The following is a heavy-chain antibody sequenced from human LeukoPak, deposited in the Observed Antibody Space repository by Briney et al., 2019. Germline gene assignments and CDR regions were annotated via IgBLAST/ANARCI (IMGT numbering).Heavy chain of an antibody. CDR2: IYYSGST. J-gene: IGHJ4*02. Sequence: SETLSLTCTVSGGSISSYYWSWIRQPPGKGLEWIGYIYYSGSTNYNPSLKSRVTISVDTSKNQFSPKLSSVTAADTAVYYCASSMVRGSNFDYWGQGTLVTVSS. D-gene: IGHD3-10*01. CDR1: GGSISSYY. V-gene: IGHV4-59*08. CDR3: ASSMVRGSNFDY.